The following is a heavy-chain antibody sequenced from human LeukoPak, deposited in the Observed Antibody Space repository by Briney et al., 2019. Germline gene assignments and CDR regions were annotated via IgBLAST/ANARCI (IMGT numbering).Heavy chain of an antibody. V-gene: IGHV3-21*01. D-gene: IGHD5-24*01. CDR2: ISSSSNYI. CDR3: ACNRWLQSPFDY. Sequence: PGGSLRLSCAASGFTFSSYAMSWVRQAPGKGLEWVSSISSSSNYIYYADSVKGRFTISRDNAKNSLYLQMNSLRAEDTAVYYCACNRWLQSPFDYWGQGTLVTVSS. J-gene: IGHJ4*02. CDR1: GFTFSSYA.